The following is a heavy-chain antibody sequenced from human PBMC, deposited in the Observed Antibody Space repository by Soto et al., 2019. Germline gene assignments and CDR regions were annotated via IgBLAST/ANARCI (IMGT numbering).Heavy chain of an antibody. CDR2: IKQDGSKK. V-gene: IGHV3-7*04. D-gene: IGHD3-10*01. Sequence: PGGSLRLSCAASGFTFSSYWMSWVRQAPGKGLEWVANIKQDGSKKYYVESVKGRITNSRDNAKNSLYLQMNSLRVEYTAVYYCARSGRGVTYYYYGMDVWGQGT. CDR1: GFTFSSYW. CDR3: ARSGRGVTYYYYGMDV. J-gene: IGHJ6*02.